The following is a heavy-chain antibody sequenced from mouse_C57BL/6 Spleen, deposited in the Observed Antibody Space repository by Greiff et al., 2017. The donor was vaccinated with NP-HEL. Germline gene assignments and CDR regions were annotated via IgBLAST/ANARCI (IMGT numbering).Heavy chain of an antibody. CDR2: INYDGSST. V-gene: IGHV5-16*01. CDR3: AREGFDGYNAMDY. Sequence: DVKLVESEGGLVQPGSSMKLSCTASGFTFSDYYMAWVRQVPEKGLEWVANINYDGSSTYYLDSLKSRFIISRDNAKNILYLQMSSLKSEDTATYYCAREGFDGYNAMDYWGQGTSVTVSS. J-gene: IGHJ4*01. CDR1: GFTFSDYY. D-gene: IGHD2-3*01.